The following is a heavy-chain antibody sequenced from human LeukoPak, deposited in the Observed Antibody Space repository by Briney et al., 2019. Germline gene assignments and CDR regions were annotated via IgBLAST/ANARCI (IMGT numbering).Heavy chain of an antibody. CDR2: LSGSGSTT. D-gene: IGHD6-13*01. J-gene: IGHJ4*02. CDR3: AKAGYSSSWPLDY. CDR1: GFTFSSDG. Sequence: GGSLRLSCAASGFTFSSDGMSWVRQAPGEGLESVSALSGSGSTTYYADSVKGRFTISRDNSKNTLFLEMNSLRVEDTAVYYCAKAGYSSSWPLDYWGQGTQVTVSS. V-gene: IGHV3-23*01.